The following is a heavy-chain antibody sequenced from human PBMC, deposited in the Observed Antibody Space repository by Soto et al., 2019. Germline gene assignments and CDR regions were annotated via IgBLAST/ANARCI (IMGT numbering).Heavy chain of an antibody. D-gene: IGHD3-3*02. V-gene: IGHV3-30*18. CDR3: AKVAHSTGTFDY. J-gene: IGHJ4*02. CDR2: ISYDGSNE. Sequence: GGSLRLSCAASGFTFSTYGMHWVRQAPGKGLEWVAVISYDGSNEYYADSVKGRFTISRDNSKNTLYLQMNSLRAEDAAVYYCAKVAHSTGTFDYWGQGPLVTVSS. CDR1: GFTFSTYG.